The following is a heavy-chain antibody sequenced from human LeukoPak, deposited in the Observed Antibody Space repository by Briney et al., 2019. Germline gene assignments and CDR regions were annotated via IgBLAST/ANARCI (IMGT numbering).Heavy chain of an antibody. CDR1: GFTVSSYA. D-gene: IGHD7-27*01. CDR2: ISGNGGST. V-gene: IGHV3-23*01. J-gene: IGHJ4*02. CDR3: AKDGGLWVSAHWGDS. Sequence: PGGSLRLSCAASGFTVSSYAMSWVRQPPGKGLEWVSLISGNGGSTYYADSVKGRFTISRDSSKNTLFLQMNSLRAEDTAVYYCAKDGGLWVSAHWGDSWGRGTLVTVSS.